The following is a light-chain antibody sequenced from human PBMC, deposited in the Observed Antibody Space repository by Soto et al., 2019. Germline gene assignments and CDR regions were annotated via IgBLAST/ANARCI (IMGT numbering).Light chain of an antibody. V-gene: IGKV3-11*01. CDR2: DAS. J-gene: IGKJ4*01. CDR3: QQRSSWPPPT. CDR1: RSVNSY. Sequence: EIVLTQSPATLSLSPGERATLSCRASRSVNSYLAWYQQRPGQAPRLLIYDASNRATGIPARFSGSGSGTDFTLTISSLEPEDFAIYYCQQRSSWPPPTFGGGTRVDMK.